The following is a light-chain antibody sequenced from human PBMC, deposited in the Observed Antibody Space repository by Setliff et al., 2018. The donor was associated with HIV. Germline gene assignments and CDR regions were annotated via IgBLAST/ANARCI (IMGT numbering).Light chain of an antibody. CDR2: DAS. V-gene: IGLV2-14*03. CDR3: TSYTSSSTYV. J-gene: IGLJ1*01. Sequence: QSALTQPASVSGSPGQSITISCPGTSSDVGAYNSVSWYQQHPGKAPKLTIYDASDRPSGVSNRFSGSKSGNTASLTISGLQAEDEADYYCTSYTSSSTYVFGTGTKVTVL. CDR1: SSDVGAYNS.